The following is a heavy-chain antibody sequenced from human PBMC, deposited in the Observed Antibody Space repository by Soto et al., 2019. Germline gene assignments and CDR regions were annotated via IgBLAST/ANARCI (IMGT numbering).Heavy chain of an antibody. CDR1: GYTFTGYY. CDR3: ARSHWGRLRLIFDY. V-gene: IGHV1-2*04. J-gene: IGHJ4*02. Sequence: GASVKVSCKASGYTFTGYYMHWVRQAPGQGLEWMGWINPNSGGTNYAQKFQGWVTMTRDTSISTAYMELSRLRSDDTAVYYCARSHWGRLRLIFDYWGQGTLVTVSS. CDR2: INPNSGGT. D-gene: IGHD5-12*01.